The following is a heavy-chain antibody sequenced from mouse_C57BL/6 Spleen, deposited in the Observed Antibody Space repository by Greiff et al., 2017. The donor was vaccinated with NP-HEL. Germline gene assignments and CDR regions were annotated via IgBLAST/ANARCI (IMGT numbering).Heavy chain of an antibody. J-gene: IGHJ4*01. D-gene: IGHD2-3*01. CDR2: IWTGGGT. CDR1: GFSLTSYA. Sequence: VKVVESGPGLVAPSQSLSITCTVSGFSLTSYAISWVRQPPGKGLEWLGVIWTGGGTNYNSALKSRLSISKDNSKSQVFLKMNSLQTDDTARYYCAREGGYYYYYAMDYWGQGTSVTVSS. CDR3: AREGGYYYYYAMDY. V-gene: IGHV2-9-1*01.